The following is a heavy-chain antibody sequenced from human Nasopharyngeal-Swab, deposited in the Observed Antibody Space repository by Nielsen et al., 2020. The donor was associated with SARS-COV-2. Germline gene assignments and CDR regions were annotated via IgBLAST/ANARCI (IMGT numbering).Heavy chain of an antibody. V-gene: IGHV1-8*01. CDR2: MNPNSGNT. D-gene: IGHD2-2*01. J-gene: IGHJ3*02. CDR3: ASNPLYCSSTSCYHDAFDI. CDR1: GYTFTSYD. Sequence: ASVKVSCKASGYTFTSYDINWVRQATGQGLEWMGWMNPNSGNTGYAQKFQGRVTMTRNTSISTAYMELSSLRSEDTAVYCCASNPLYCSSTSCYHDAFDIWGQGTMVTVSS.